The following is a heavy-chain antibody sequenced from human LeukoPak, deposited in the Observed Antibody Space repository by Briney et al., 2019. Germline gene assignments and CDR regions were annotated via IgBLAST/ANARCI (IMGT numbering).Heavy chain of an antibody. CDR1: GGSISSGGYS. CDR3: ARGAQGWFDP. V-gene: IGHV4-30-2*01. Sequence: SETLSLTCAVSGGSISSGGYSWSWIRQPPGKGLEWIRYIYHSGSTYYNPSLKSRVTISVDRSKNQFSLKLSSVTAADTAVYYCARGAQGWFDPWGQGTLVTVSS. CDR2: IYHSGST. J-gene: IGHJ5*02.